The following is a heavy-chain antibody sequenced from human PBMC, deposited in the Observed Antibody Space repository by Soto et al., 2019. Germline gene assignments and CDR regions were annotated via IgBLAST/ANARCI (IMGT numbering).Heavy chain of an antibody. D-gene: IGHD2-2*01. V-gene: IGHV4-59*08. Sequence: SETLSLTCTVSGGSISSYYWSWIRQPPGKGLEWIGYIYYSGSTNYNPSLKSRVTISVDTSKNQFSLKLSSVTAADTAVYYCAKQSRGRRSWYDPWSQGTLVTVSS. CDR3: AKQSRGRRSWYDP. CDR1: GGSISSYY. CDR2: IYYSGST. J-gene: IGHJ5*02.